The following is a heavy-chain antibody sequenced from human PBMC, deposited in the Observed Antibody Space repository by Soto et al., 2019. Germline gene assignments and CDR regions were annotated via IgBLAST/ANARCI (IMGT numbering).Heavy chain of an antibody. J-gene: IGHJ4*02. V-gene: IGHV4-39*01. CDR1: GGSISSSSYY. CDR2: IYYSGST. D-gene: IGHD2-2*01. CDR3: ATYCSSTSCYFDFDY. Sequence: SETLSLTCAVSGGSISSSSYYWGWIRQPPGKGLEWIGSIYYSGSTYYNPSLKSRVTISVDTSKNQSSLKLSSVTAADTAVYYCATYCSSTSCYFDFDYWGQGTLVTVSS.